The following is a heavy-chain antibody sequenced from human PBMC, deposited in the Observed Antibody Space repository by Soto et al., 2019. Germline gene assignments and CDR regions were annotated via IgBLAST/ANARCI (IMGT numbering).Heavy chain of an antibody. CDR3: AGDYSRNQGPSGP. J-gene: IGHJ5*02. V-gene: IGHV1-69*13. CDR2: IIPIFGTA. Sequence: SLKVSCKASGGTFSSYAISWVRQAPGQGLEWMGGIIPIFGTANYAQKFQGRVTITADESTSTAYMELSSLRSEDTAVYYCAGDYSRNQGPSGPRGQGXLVTVYS. CDR1: GGTFSSYA. D-gene: IGHD2-15*01.